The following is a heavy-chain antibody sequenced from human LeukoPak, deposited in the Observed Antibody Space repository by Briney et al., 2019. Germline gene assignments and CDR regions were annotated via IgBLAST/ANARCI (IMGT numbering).Heavy chain of an antibody. CDR3: ARDLFSRDGYNSLYFDY. Sequence: ASVKVSCKASGYTFTSYYMHWVRQAPGQGLEWMGIINPSGGSTSYAQRFQGRVTMTRDTSTSTVYMELSSLRSEDTAVYYCARDLFSRDGYNSLYFDYWGQGTLVTVSS. J-gene: IGHJ4*02. D-gene: IGHD5-24*01. V-gene: IGHV1-46*01. CDR2: INPSGGST. CDR1: GYTFTSYY.